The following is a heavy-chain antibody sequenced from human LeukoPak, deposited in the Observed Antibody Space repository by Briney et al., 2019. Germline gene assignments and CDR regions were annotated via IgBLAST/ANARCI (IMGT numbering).Heavy chain of an antibody. CDR1: GYTFTSYG. Sequence: ASVKVSCKASGYTFTSYGISWVRQAPGQGLEWMGWISAYNGNTNYAQKLQGRVTMTTGTSTSTAYMELRSLRSDDTAVYYCARDGVRRSLTVAPVYWGQETLVTVSS. CDR3: ARDGVRRSLTVAPVY. D-gene: IGHD6-19*01. V-gene: IGHV1-18*04. CDR2: ISAYNGNT. J-gene: IGHJ4*02.